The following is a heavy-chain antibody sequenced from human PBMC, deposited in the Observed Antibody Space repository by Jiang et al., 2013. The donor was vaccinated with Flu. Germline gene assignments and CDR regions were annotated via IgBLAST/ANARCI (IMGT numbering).Heavy chain of an antibody. J-gene: IGHJ4*02. CDR1: GDPITSFY. V-gene: IGHV4-59*01. CDR3: ARDRAAGGFDY. Sequence: PGLVKPSETLSLTCTVSGDPITSFYWNWIRQSPGRGLEWIGYIYYSGSTNYNPSLKSRVTISVDTSKNQFSLNLNSVTAADTAVYYCARDRAAGGFDYWSPGTLVSVSS. CDR2: IYYSGST. D-gene: IGHD6-13*01.